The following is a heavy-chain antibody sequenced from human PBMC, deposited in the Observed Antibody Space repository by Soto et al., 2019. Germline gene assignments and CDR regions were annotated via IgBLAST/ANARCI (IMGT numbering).Heavy chain of an antibody. J-gene: IGHJ4*02. V-gene: IGHV2-5*02. Sequence: QITLKESGPTLMRPTQTLTLTCTFSGFSLSTSGVGVGWIRQPQGNALEWLALIYWDDDKRYSPSLKSRLTITKDTSKNQVVLTVTNMDAVDTATYYCAHSQCSDGGCYSEFEFLGQGTLVTVSS. CDR1: GFSLSTSGVG. CDR3: AHSQCSDGGCYSEFEF. CDR2: IYWDDDK. D-gene: IGHD2-15*01.